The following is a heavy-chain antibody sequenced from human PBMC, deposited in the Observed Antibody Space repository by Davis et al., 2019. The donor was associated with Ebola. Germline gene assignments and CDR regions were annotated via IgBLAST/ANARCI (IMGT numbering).Heavy chain of an antibody. D-gene: IGHD6-6*01. CDR3: ARGGRALVMDV. Sequence: SVTVSCQASGGTFSSYAISWVRQAPGQGLEWMGGLIPIFGTANYAQKLQGRVTMTTDTSTSTAYMELRSLRSDDTAVYYCARGGRALVMDVWGQGTTVTVSS. CDR1: GGTFSSYA. CDR2: LIPIFGTA. J-gene: IGHJ6*02. V-gene: IGHV1-69*05.